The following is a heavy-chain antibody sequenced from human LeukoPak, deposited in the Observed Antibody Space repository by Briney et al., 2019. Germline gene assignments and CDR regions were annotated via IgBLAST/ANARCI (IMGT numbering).Heavy chain of an antibody. D-gene: IGHD2/OR15-2a*01. Sequence: PGGSLRLSCAASGFTFSSYAMHWVRQAPGKGLEWVAVISYDGSNKYYADSVKGRFTISRDNAKKSLYLQMDSLRAEDTAVFYCARVYEGTDHWGQGTLVTVSS. CDR1: GFTFSSYA. CDR3: ARVYEGTDH. V-gene: IGHV3-30-3*01. CDR2: ISYDGSNK. J-gene: IGHJ4*02.